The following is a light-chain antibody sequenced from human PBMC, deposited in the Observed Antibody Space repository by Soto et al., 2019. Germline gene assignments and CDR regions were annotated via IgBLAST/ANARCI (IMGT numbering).Light chain of an antibody. V-gene: IGKV4-1*01. Sequence: DIVMTQSPDSLAVSLGERATINCKSSQSVLYSSNNKNYLPWYQQKPGQPPKLLIYWASTRESGVPDRFSGSGSVTDFTLTISSLQAEDVAVYYCQQYSSTPYIFGQATQRESK. CDR3: QQYSSTPYI. J-gene: IGKJ2*01. CDR2: WAS. CDR1: QSVLYSSNNKNY.